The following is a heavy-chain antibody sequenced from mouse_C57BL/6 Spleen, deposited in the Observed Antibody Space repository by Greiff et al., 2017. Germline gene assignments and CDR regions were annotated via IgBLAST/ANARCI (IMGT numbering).Heavy chain of an antibody. CDR2: IHPNSGST. Sequence: QVHVKQPGAELVKPGASVKLSCKASGYTFTSYWMHWVKQRPGQGLEWIGMIHPNSGSTNYNEKFKSKATLTVDKSSSTAYMQLSSLTSEDSAVYYCARKGGDPYAMDDWGQGTSVTVSS. J-gene: IGHJ4*01. V-gene: IGHV1-64*01. CDR1: GYTFTSYW. CDR3: ARKGGDPYAMDD.